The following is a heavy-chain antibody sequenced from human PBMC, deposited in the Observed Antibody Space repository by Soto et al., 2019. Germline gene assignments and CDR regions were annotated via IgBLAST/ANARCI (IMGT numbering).Heavy chain of an antibody. Sequence: GGSLRLSCAASGFTFSSYAMSWVRQAPGKGLEWVSAISGSGGSTYYADSVKGRFTISRDNSKNALYLQMNSLRAEDTAVYYCAKDRQQWLVGNYYYGMDVWGQGTTVTVSS. V-gene: IGHV3-23*01. CDR1: GFTFSSYA. CDR2: ISGSGGST. J-gene: IGHJ6*02. CDR3: AKDRQQWLVGNYYYGMDV. D-gene: IGHD6-19*01.